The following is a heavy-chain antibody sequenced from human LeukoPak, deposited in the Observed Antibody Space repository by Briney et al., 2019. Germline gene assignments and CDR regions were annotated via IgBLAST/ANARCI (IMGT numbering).Heavy chain of an antibody. V-gene: IGHV3-21*01. CDR1: GFTFTSYT. D-gene: IGHD3-10*01. J-gene: IGHJ4*02. CDR3: ARDSGGGKAGSGRGYFYY. Sequence: GGTLRLSCAASGFTFTSYTMNWVRQPPGKGLAWVYSISSSSNYIYYADLAKGRFTSSRDNAKCSLSLQMNSLRAEDTAVYFWARDSGGGKAGSGRGYFYYWGQGTLVTVSS. CDR2: ISSSSNYI.